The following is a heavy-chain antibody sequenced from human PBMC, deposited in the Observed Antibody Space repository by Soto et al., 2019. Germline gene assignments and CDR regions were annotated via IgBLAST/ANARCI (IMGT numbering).Heavy chain of an antibody. CDR2: ISYSGST. CDR1: GGSISSSSSY. CDR3: AGQPRGAATVTSVINWFDP. J-gene: IGHJ5*02. D-gene: IGHD4-17*01. V-gene: IGHV4-39*01. Sequence: QLQLQESGPGLVKPSETLSLTCTVSGGSISSSSSYWGWIRQPPGKGLEWIGYISYSGSTNYNPSLKSRVTISLDTSKDQFALKLNSVTAADTAVYYFAGQPRGAATVTSVINWFDPWGQGALVTVSS.